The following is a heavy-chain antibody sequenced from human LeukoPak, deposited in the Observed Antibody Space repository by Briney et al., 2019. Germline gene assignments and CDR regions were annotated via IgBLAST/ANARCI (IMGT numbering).Heavy chain of an antibody. CDR1: GFTFGNYG. CDR2: IRSKTYGGTV. D-gene: IGHD2-15*01. CDR3: TSVYCSGGSCYPNLPDY. Sequence: TGGSLRLSCTGSGFTFGNYGMSWVRQAPGKGLEWVGLIRSKTYGGTVVYAASVKGGFTISRDDSKSIAYVQMNSLTTEDTAVYYCTSVYCSGGSCYPNLPDYWGQGTLVTVSS. J-gene: IGHJ4*02. V-gene: IGHV3-49*04.